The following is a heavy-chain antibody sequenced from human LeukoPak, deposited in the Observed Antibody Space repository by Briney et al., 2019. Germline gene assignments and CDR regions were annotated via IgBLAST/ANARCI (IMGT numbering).Heavy chain of an antibody. CDR3: ARATLIAAAGQYNWFDP. CDR1: GYSFTSYW. J-gene: IGHJ5*02. D-gene: IGHD6-13*01. CDR2: IDPSDSYT. V-gene: IGHV5-10-1*01. Sequence: GESLRISCKGSGYSFTSYWISWVRQMPGKGLEWMGRIDPSDSYTNYSPSFQGHVTISADKSISTAYLQWSSLKASDTAMYYCARATLIAAAGQYNWFDPWDQGTLVTVSS.